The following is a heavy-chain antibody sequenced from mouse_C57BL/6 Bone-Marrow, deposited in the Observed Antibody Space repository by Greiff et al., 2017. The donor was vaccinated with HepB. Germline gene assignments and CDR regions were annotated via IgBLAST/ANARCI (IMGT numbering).Heavy chain of an antibody. V-gene: IGHV1-18*01. CDR1: GYTFTDYN. D-gene: IGHD2-4*01. J-gene: IGHJ3*01. CDR3: ARNHRYDYDVAWFAY. Sequence: EVQLQQSGPELVKPGASVKIPCKASGYTFTDYNMDWVKQSHGKSLEWIGDINPNNGGTIYNQKFKGKATLTVDKSSSTAYMELRSLTSEDTAVYYCARNHRYDYDVAWFAYWGQGTLVTVSA. CDR2: INPNNGGT.